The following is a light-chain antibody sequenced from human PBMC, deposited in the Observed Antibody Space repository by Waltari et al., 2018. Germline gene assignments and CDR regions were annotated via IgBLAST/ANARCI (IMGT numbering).Light chain of an antibody. CDR2: AAS. J-gene: IGKJ2*01. Sequence: DIQMTQSPSSLSASLGDRVTITCRASQSISNYLNWYQQKPGNAPKLLIYAASSLHTGVPSRFSGITSGTDFILTISSLQPEDIATYSCQQTYSSPFTFGQGTRVQIK. CDR1: QSISNY. V-gene: IGKV1-39*01. CDR3: QQTYSSPFT.